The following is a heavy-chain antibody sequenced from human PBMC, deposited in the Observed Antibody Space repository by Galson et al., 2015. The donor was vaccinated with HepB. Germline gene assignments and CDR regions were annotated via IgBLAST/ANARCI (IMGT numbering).Heavy chain of an antibody. D-gene: IGHD4-17*01. Sequence: SVKVSCKASGYTFTSYAMHWVRQAPGQRLEWMGWINAGNGNTKYSQKFQGRVTITRDTSASTAYMELSSLRSEDTAVHYCARWWFTVTTGGFGGEGWFDPWGQGTLVTVSS. CDR2: INAGNGNT. J-gene: IGHJ5*02. V-gene: IGHV1-3*01. CDR3: ARWWFTVTTGGFGGEGWFDP. CDR1: GYTFTSYA.